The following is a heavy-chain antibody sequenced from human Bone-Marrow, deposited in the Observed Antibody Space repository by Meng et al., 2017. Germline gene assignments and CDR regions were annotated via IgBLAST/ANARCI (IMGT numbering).Heavy chain of an antibody. V-gene: IGHV4-4*02. J-gene: IGHJ5*02. CDR3: ARGQYFSWWELLPAFWFDP. CDR2: IYHSGST. D-gene: IGHD1-26*01. Sequence: QGRRWGAGPGLVKPSGTLSITLAVVGGAIRSSNWWSWVRQPPGKGLEWIGEIYHSGSTNYNPSLKSRVTISVDKSKNQFSLKLSSVTAADTAVYYCARGQYFSWWELLPAFWFDPWGQGTLVTVSS. CDR1: GGAIRSSNW.